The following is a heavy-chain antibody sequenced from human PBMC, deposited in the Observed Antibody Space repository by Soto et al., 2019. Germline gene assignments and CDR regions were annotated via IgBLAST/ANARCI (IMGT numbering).Heavy chain of an antibody. J-gene: IGHJ4*02. D-gene: IGHD1-20*01. CDR1: GFTFKTYT. CDR3: ARGSMYNWNQSPPDS. Sequence: GGSLRLSCAGSGFTFKTYTFHWGRQPPGKGLEWMAAISYDGSNKYYADSVKGRFTVSRDNSKSTLFLQMNSLTPEDTAVYYCARGSMYNWNQSPPDSWGQGTLVT. V-gene: IGHV3-30-3*01. CDR2: ISYDGSNK.